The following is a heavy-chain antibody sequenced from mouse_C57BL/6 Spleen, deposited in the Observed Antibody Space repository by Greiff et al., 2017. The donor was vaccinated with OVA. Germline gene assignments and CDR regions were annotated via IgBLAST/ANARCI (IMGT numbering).Heavy chain of an antibody. CDR2: IRLKSDNYAT. D-gene: IGHD2-4*01. CDR3: TRLPYWYFDV. J-gene: IGHJ1*03. CDR1: GFTFSNYW. Sequence: EVKLVESGGGLVQPGGSMKLSCVASGFTFSNYWMNWVRQSPEKGLEWVAQIRLKSDNYATHYAESVKGRFTISRDDSKSSVYLQMNNLRAEDTGIYYCTRLPYWYFDVWGTGTTVTVSS. V-gene: IGHV6-3*01.